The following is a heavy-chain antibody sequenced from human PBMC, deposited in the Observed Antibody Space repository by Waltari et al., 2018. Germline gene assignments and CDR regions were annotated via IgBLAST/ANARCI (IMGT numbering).Heavy chain of an antibody. CDR3: GRGRAVDLIDY. J-gene: IGHJ4*02. V-gene: IGHV5-51*01. Sequence: EVQLVQSGAEVKKPGESLKISCEASGYSFTNYWIGWVRQMPGKGLEWMAIIYPGDSDTRYNPSFQGQVTISADKSISTAYLQWGSLKASDTAMYYCGRGRAVDLIDYWGQGTLVNVSS. D-gene: IGHD3-16*01. CDR2: IYPGDSDT. CDR1: GYSFTNYW.